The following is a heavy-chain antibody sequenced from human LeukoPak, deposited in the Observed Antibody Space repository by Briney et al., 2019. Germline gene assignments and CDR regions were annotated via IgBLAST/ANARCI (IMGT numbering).Heavy chain of an antibody. CDR1: GGSISSSNW. Sequence: SETLSLTCAVSGGSISSSNWWSWVRQPPGKGLEWIGEIYHSGSTNYNPSLKSRVTISVDKSKNQFSLKLSSVTAADTAVYHCARVPSANYDGNSGDYWGQGTLVTVSS. CDR2: IYHSGST. V-gene: IGHV4-4*02. D-gene: IGHD4-23*01. J-gene: IGHJ4*02. CDR3: ARVPSANYDGNSGDY.